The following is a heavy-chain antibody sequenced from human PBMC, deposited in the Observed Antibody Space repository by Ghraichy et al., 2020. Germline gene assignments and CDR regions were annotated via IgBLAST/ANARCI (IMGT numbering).Heavy chain of an antibody. Sequence: GESLNISCGASGFTFSTSWMSWVRQIPGKGLEWVANIKEDGAATYYVASVEGRFTISRDNAKNSLYLQMNSLRAEDTAVYYCAKYTRALDFRGQGTLVTVSS. CDR1: GFTFSTSW. CDR2: IKEDGAAT. CDR3: AKYTRALDF. D-gene: IGHD2-15*01. J-gene: IGHJ4*02. V-gene: IGHV3-7*03.